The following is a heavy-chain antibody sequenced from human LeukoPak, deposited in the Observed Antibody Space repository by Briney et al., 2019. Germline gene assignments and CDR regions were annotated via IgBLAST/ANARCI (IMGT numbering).Heavy chain of an antibody. D-gene: IGHD6-19*01. V-gene: IGHV1-18*01. J-gene: IGHJ4*02. CDR1: GYAFTSYG. CDR2: ISAYNGNT. Sequence: ASVKVSCKASGYAFTSYGISWVRQAPGQGLEWMGWISAYNGNTNYAQKLQGKVTMTTDTSTSTAYMELRSLRSDDTAVYYCARAGYQWLVNDYWGQGTLVTVSS. CDR3: ARAGYQWLVNDY.